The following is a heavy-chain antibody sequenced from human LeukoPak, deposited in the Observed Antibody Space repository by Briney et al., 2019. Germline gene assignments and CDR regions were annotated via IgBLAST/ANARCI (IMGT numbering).Heavy chain of an antibody. D-gene: IGHD6-6*01. CDR1: GFTFSSYS. J-gene: IGHJ4*02. V-gene: IGHV3-48*01. CDR3: ARGSYSSSNYFDY. CDR2: ISSTGSTI. Sequence: GGSLRLSCAASGFTFSSYSMNWVRQAPGKGLEWVSYISSTGSTIYYADSVRGRFTISRDNAKNSLYLQMNSLRVEDTAVYYCARGSYSSSNYFDYWGQGTLVTVSS.